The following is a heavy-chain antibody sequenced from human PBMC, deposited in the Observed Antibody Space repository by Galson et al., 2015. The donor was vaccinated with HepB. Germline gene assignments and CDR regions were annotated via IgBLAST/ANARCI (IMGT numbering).Heavy chain of an antibody. V-gene: IGHV3-74*01. J-gene: IGHJ2*01. CDR1: GFTFSSYW. CDR2: SDIDGSAT. CDR3: ARNPKYWYFDL. Sequence: LRLSCAASGFTFSSYWMHWVRQSPGEGLVWVARSDIDGSATSYADSVKGRFTISRDNAKNTLYLQMNGLRAEDTAVYYCARNPKYWYFDLWGRGTLVTVSS.